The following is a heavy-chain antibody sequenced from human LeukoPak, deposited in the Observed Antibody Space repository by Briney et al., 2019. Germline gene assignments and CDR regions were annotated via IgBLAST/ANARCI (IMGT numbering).Heavy chain of an antibody. Sequence: GASVKVSCKASGYTFTGYYMHWVRQAPGQGLEWMGWINPSSGGTNYAQKFQGRVTMTRDTSISTAYMELSRLKSDDTAVYYCATTFCSSTSCYSDYWGQGTLVTVSS. J-gene: IGHJ4*02. V-gene: IGHV1-2*02. CDR2: INPSSGGT. CDR1: GYTFTGYY. CDR3: ATTFCSSTSCYSDY. D-gene: IGHD2-2*01.